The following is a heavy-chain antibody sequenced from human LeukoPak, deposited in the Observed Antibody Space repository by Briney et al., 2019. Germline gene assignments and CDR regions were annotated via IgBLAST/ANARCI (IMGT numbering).Heavy chain of an antibody. J-gene: IGHJ4*02. CDR2: IYPGDSDT. D-gene: IGHD6-19*01. V-gene: IGHV5-51*01. CDR3: ARQTAVAATDY. Sequence: GASLKISCRGSGSSFTSYWICWGRQMPGKGLEWMGIIYPGDSDTRYSPSFQGQVTISADKSISTAYLQWSSLKASDTAMYYCARQTAVAATDYWGQGTLVTVSS. CDR1: GSSFTSYW.